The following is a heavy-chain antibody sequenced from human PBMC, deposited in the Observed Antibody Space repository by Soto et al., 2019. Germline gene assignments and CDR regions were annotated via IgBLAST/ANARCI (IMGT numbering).Heavy chain of an antibody. CDR2: INHSGST. D-gene: IGHD1-26*01. J-gene: IGHJ4*02. Sequence: SETLSLTCAVYGGSFSGYYWSWIRQPPGKGLEWIGEINHSGSTNYNPSLKSRVTISVDTSKNQFSLKLSSVTAADTAVYYCARGPGSYPAGWGQGTLVTVPQ. CDR3: ARGPGSYPAG. V-gene: IGHV4-34*01. CDR1: GGSFSGYY.